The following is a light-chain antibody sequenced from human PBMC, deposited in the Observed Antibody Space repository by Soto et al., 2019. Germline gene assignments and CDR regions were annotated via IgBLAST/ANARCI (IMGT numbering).Light chain of an antibody. Sequence: QSALTQPASVSGSPGQSITISCSGSSGDVGNYDLVSWYQQIPGKASQLMIFEVSRRPSRVSDRFSGSKSGNTASLTISGLQAEDEGDFYCCSYAGNGAWVFGGGTKVTVL. CDR2: EVS. J-gene: IGLJ3*02. CDR3: CSYAGNGAWV. CDR1: SGDVGNYDL. V-gene: IGLV2-23*02.